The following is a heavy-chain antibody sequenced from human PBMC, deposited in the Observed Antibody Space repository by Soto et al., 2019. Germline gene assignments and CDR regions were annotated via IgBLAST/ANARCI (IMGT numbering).Heavy chain of an antibody. CDR2: INPDGSEK. J-gene: IGHJ5*02. CDR1: GFSFSSKW. CDR3: AYSSAYAYFFDP. V-gene: IGHV3-7*01. D-gene: IGHD3-22*01. Sequence: GGSLRLSCAASGFSFSSKWMTWVRQAPGKGLEWVANINPDGSEKQYVDSVRGRFTISRDNAKNSLYLQMNSLRAEDTAVYFCAYSSAYAYFFDPWGQGALVTVSS.